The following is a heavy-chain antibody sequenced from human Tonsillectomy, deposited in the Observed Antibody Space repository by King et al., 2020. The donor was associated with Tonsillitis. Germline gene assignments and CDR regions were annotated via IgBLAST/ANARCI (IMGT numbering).Heavy chain of an antibody. J-gene: IGHJ4*02. CDR2: LSSAGTNE. V-gene: IGHV3-33*05. Sequence: VQLVESGGGVVQPGRSLRLSCATSGFTFTNHGMHWVRQAPGKGLEWVAALSSAGTNEYYADSVKGGFTISRDTSKNTLYLQMHSLRAEDTAVYYCARLEYWGRGTLVTVSS. CDR1: GFTFTNHG. CDR3: ARLEY.